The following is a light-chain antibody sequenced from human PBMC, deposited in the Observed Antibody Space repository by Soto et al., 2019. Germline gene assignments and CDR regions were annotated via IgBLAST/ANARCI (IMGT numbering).Light chain of an antibody. Sequence: QSVLTQPPSVSGAPGQRVTISCTGSSSNIGAGYGVHWYQQLPGTAPKLLIYGNNNRPSGVPDRFSGSKSGTSASLAITGLQAEDEADYFCQSYDSSLSGSVLGGGTKLTVL. CDR3: QSYDSSLSGSV. J-gene: IGLJ3*02. V-gene: IGLV1-40*01. CDR2: GNN. CDR1: SSNIGAGYG.